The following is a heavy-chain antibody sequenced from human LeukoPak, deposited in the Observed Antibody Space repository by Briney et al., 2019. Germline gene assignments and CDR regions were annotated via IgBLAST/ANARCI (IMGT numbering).Heavy chain of an antibody. Sequence: GGSLRLSCAASGFTFSSYAMHWVRQAPGKGLEWVAVISYDGSNKYYADSVKGRFTISRDNSKNTLYLQMNSLRAEDTAVYYCARDGISTMVRGVSFDYWGQGTLVTVSS. V-gene: IGHV3-30-3*01. D-gene: IGHD3-10*01. J-gene: IGHJ4*02. CDR2: ISYDGSNK. CDR1: GFTFSSYA. CDR3: ARDGISTMVRGVSFDY.